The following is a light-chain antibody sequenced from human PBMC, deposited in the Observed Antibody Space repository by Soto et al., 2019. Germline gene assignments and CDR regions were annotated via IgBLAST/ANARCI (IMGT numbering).Light chain of an antibody. V-gene: IGLV2-11*01. J-gene: IGLJ1*01. CDR3: CSYAGSDALV. CDR2: DVA. Sequence: QSVLTQPPSASGSPGQSVTISCTGTSSDVGAYKYVSWYQQHPGEAPKLVMYDVAQRPAGVSDRLSGDKSGKTASLTISGLQADDEATYYCCSYAGSDALVFGSGTKVTVL. CDR1: SSDVGAYKY.